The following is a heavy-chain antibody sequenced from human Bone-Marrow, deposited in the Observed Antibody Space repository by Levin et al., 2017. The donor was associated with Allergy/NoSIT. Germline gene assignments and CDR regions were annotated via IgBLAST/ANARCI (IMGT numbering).Heavy chain of an antibody. Sequence: PSQTLSLTCSVSGGSICFGGYYFCWCLRPHPGQGLEWIGYIHYTGSTYYNPSLKSRLTISVDTSKNQFSLIMSSVTAADTAVYYCARDISSGNSAGLGCFDPWGQGTLVTVSS. D-gene: IGHD4-23*01. V-gene: IGHV4-31*03. CDR3: ARDISSGNSAGLGCFDP. J-gene: IGHJ5*02. CDR2: IHYTGST. CDR1: GGSICFGGYY.